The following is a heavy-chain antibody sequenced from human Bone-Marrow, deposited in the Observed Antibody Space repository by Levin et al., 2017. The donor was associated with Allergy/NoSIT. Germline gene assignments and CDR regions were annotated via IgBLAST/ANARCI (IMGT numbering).Heavy chain of an antibody. CDR1: GGSISSYY. V-gene: IGHV4-59*01. D-gene: IGHD4-23*01. CDR2: IYYSGST. Sequence: SQTLSLTCTVSGGSISSYYWSWIRQPPGKGLEWIGYIYYSGSTNYNPSLKSRVTISVDTSTNQFSLKLSSVTAADAAVYYGARGGDYGGLYCFDPWGQGTLVTVSS. J-gene: IGHJ5*02. CDR3: ARGGDYGGLYCFDP.